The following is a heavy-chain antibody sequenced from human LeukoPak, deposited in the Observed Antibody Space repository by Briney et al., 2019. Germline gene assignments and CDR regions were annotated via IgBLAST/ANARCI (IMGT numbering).Heavy chain of an antibody. CDR2: INPNSGGT. V-gene: IGHV1-2*06. CDR3: ARGVRGGKGSIIVAGLDY. J-gene: IGHJ4*02. Sequence: GASVKVSCKSSGYTFTGYYIHWVRQAPGQGLERMGRINPNSGGTSYAQKFQGRVTMTKDTSITTAYMELSKLTSDDTAVYYCARGVRGGKGSIIVAGLDYWGQGTLVTVSS. D-gene: IGHD6-19*01. CDR1: GYTFTGYY.